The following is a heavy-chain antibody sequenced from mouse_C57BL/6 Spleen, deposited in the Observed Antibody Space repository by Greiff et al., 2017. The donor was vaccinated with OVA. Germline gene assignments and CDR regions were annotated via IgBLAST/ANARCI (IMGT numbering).Heavy chain of an antibody. D-gene: IGHD2-14*01. CDR2: IYPGDGDT. Sequence: QVQLQQSGAELVKPGASVKISCEASGYAFSSYWMNWVKQRPGKGLEWIGQIYPGDGDTNYNGKFKGKATLTADKSSSTAYMQLSSLTSEDSAVYFCARNRETNYFDYWGQGTTLTVSS. V-gene: IGHV1-80*01. CDR1: GYAFSSYW. CDR3: ARNRETNYFDY. J-gene: IGHJ2*01.